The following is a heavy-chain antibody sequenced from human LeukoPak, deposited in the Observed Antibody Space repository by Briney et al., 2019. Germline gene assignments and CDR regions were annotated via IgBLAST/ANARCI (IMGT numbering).Heavy chain of an antibody. Sequence: SETLSLTSAVYGGSFSGYYWSWIRQPPGQGLEWIGEINHSGSTNYNPSLKSRVTISVDTSKNQFSLKLSSVTAADTAVYYCARRHGTYYYGSGSFDYWGQGTLVTVPS. J-gene: IGHJ4*02. CDR1: GGSFSGYY. V-gene: IGHV4-34*01. D-gene: IGHD3-10*01. CDR3: ARRHGTYYYGSGSFDY. CDR2: INHSGST.